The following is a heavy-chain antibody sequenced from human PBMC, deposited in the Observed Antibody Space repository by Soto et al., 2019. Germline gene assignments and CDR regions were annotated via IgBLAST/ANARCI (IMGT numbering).Heavy chain of an antibody. CDR3: AKPPDYNWNDY. J-gene: IGHJ4*02. D-gene: IGHD1-20*01. Sequence: EVQLLESGGGLVQPGGSLRLSCAASGFTFSSYTMSWVRQALGKGLEWISAVSGSGGSTYYADSVKGRFTISRDNSKDTLYLQMNNLRAEDTAVYYCAKPPDYNWNDYWGQGTLVTVSS. CDR2: VSGSGGST. V-gene: IGHV3-23*01. CDR1: GFTFSSYT.